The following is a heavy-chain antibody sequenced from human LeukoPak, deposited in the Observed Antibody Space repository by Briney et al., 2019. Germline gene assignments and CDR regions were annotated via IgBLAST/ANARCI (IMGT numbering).Heavy chain of an antibody. CDR1: GGSISTYY. CDR3: ANAKQWLAFDS. CDR2: IYDSGST. Sequence: PSETLSLTCTVSGGSISTYYWSWFRLPPGEGLEWIGNIYDSGSTNYNPSLKSRVTISLDTSKNQFSLKLTSVTAADTAIYYCANAKQWLAFDSWGQGALVTVSS. D-gene: IGHD6-19*01. V-gene: IGHV4-59*01. J-gene: IGHJ4*02.